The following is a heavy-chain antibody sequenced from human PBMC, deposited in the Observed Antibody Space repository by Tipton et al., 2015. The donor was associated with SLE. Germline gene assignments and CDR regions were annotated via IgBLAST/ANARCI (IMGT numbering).Heavy chain of an antibody. Sequence: SLRLSCAASGFSFSSSGMSWVRQAPGRGLEWVSGISGRGESTDYADSVKGRFTISRDNSKNTLYLRMNSLRAEDTAVYYCAKDGGVVVPSEPSYYYGLDVWGQGTTVTVSS. D-gene: IGHD2-2*01. V-gene: IGHV3-23*01. CDR1: GFSFSSSG. CDR2: ISGRGEST. CDR3: AKDGGVVVPSEPSYYYGLDV. J-gene: IGHJ6*02.